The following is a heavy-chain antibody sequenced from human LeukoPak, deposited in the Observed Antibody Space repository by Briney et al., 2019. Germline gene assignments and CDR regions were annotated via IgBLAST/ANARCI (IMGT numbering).Heavy chain of an antibody. V-gene: IGHV3-30-3*01. J-gene: IGHJ3*02. D-gene: IGHD3-3*01. CDR3: ASLRFLEWLPIPDAFDI. Sequence: PGGSLRLSCAASGFTFSSYAMHWVRQAPGKGLEWVAVISYDGSNKYYADSVKGRFTISRDNSKNTLYLQMNSLRAEDTAVYYCASLRFLEWLPIPDAFDIWGQGTMVTVSS. CDR1: GFTFSSYA. CDR2: ISYDGSNK.